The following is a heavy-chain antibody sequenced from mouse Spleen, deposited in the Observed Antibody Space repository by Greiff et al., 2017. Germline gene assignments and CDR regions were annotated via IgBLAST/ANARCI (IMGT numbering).Heavy chain of an antibody. J-gene: IGHJ4*01. V-gene: IGHV8-8*01. D-gene: IGHD1-2*01. CDR3: ARMRRIITTATNAMDY. Sequence: QVTLKVCGPGILQPSQTLSLTCSFSGFSLSTFGMGVGWIRQPSGKGLEWLAHIWWDDDKYYNPALKSRLTISKDTSKNQVFLKIANVDTADTATYYCARMRRIITTATNAMDYWGQGTSVTVSS. CDR2: IWWDDDK. CDR1: GFSLSTFGMG.